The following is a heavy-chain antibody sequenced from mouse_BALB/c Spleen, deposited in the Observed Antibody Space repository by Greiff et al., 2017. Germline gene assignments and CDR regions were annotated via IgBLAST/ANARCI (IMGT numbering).Heavy chain of an antibody. Sequence: EVKLVESGPGLVKPSQSLSLTCTVTGYSITSDYAWNWIRQFPGNKLEWMGYISYSGSTSYNPSLKSRISITRDTSKNQFFLQLNSVTTEDTATYYCARFEILYAMDYWGQGTSVTVSS. CDR3: ARFEILYAMDY. CDR1: GYSITSDYA. V-gene: IGHV3-2*02. J-gene: IGHJ4*01. CDR2: ISYSGST.